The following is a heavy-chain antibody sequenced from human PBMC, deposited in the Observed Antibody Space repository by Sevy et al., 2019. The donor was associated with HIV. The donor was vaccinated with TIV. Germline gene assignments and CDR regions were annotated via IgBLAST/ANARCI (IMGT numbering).Heavy chain of an antibody. D-gene: IGHD2-21*01. J-gene: IGHJ5*01. CDR3: ARAGRDCYSKNECWFVS. Sequence: GGSLRLSCAASGFTFSAYSMNWVRQAPGKGLEWVSYISSSSGTIYYADSVKGQFTISRDNAKSSLYLQMNGLRAEDTAVYYSARAGRDCYSKNECWFVSWGQGTLVTVSS. CDR1: GFTFSAYS. CDR2: ISSSSGTI. V-gene: IGHV3-48*01.